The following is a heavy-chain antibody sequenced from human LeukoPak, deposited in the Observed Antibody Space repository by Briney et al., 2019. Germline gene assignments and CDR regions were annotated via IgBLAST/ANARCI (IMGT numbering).Heavy chain of an antibody. D-gene: IGHD3-3*01. CDR1: GYSISSGYY. CDR3: ARQVERFLEWLRPQYYFDY. V-gene: IGHV4-38-2*01. CDR2: IYHSGST. Sequence: PSETMSLTCAVSGYSISSGYYWGWIRQPPGKGLEWIGSIYHSGSTYYNPSLKSRVTISVDTSKNQFSLKLSSVTAADTAVYYCARQVERFLEWLRPQYYFDYWGQGTLVTVSS. J-gene: IGHJ4*02.